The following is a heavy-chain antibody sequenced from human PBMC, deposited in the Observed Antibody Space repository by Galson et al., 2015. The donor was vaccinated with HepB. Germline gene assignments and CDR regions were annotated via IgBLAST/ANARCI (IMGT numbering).Heavy chain of an antibody. J-gene: IGHJ4*02. D-gene: IGHD3-22*01. V-gene: IGHV3-53*01. Sequence: SLRLSCAASGFTVSSNYMNWVRQAPGKGLEYVSVIYSDGRTYYPDSVKGRFTVFRDSSMYTLYLQMNNLRAEDTAVYYCARVRASSDYRDFWGQGTLVTVSS. CDR3: ARVRASSDYRDF. CDR2: IYSDGRT. CDR1: GFTVSSNY.